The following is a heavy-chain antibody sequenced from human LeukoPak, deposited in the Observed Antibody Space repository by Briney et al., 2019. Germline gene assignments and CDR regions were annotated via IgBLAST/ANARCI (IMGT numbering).Heavy chain of an antibody. CDR1: GGSISSGGYY. D-gene: IGHD3-3*01. Sequence: SETLSLTCTVSGGSISSGGYYWSWIRQPPGKGLEWIGYIYHSGSTYYNPSLKSRVTISVDRSKNQFSLKLSSVTAADTAVYYCARMRAIFGVVIMGDFDYWGQGTLVTVSS. J-gene: IGHJ4*02. CDR3: ARMRAIFGVVIMGDFDY. V-gene: IGHV4-30-2*01. CDR2: IYHSGST.